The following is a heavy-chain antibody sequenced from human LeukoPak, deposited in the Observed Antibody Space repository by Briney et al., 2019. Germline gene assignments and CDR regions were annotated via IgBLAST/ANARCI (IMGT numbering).Heavy chain of an antibody. CDR2: INPNSGAT. J-gene: IGHJ4*02. V-gene: IGHV1-2*02. CDR1: GYTFTGYY. D-gene: IGHD1-26*01. CDR3: ARDLASTPYWELDY. Sequence: GASVKVSCKASGYTFTGYYIHWLRQAPGQGLEWMGWINPNSGATNYVQKFQGLVTMSRDTSITTAQMELSRLKSDDTALYYCARDLASTPYWELDYWGQGTLLTVSS.